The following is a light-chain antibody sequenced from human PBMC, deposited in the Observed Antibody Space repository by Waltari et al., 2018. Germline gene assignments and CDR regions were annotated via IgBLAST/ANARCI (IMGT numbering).Light chain of an antibody. V-gene: IGKV3-20*01. CDR2: GSF. CDR1: QKIVSNY. Sequence: EIVLTQSPGTLSLFPGEGASISCRSNQKIVSNYLAWYQQKPGQAPGRRIYGSFNRAIGVPDRFGAYGSGTNFTLTISRLEPEDFAVYYCLQYGSTPYTFGQGAKVEVK. J-gene: IGKJ2*01. CDR3: LQYGSTPYT.